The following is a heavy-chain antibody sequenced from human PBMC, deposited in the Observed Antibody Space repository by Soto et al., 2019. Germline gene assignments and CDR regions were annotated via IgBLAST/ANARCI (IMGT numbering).Heavy chain of an antibody. Sequence: SLRLSCAASGFTFSSYGMHWVRQAPGKGLEWVAVIWYDGSNKYYADSVKGRFTISRDNSKNTLYLQMNSLRAEDTAVYYCARDLITGTLFYYYYGMDVWGQGTTVTVS. V-gene: IGHV3-33*01. J-gene: IGHJ6*02. CDR3: ARDLITGTLFYYYYGMDV. CDR2: IWYDGSNK. CDR1: GFTFSSYG. D-gene: IGHD1-7*01.